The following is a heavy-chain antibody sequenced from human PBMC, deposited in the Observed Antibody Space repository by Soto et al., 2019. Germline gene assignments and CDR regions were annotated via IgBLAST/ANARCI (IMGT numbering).Heavy chain of an antibody. V-gene: IGHV4-30-4*01. CDR2: IYYSGST. Sequence: LVRQPPGKGLEWIGYIYYSGSTYYNPSLKSRVTISVDTSKNQFSLKLSSVTAADTAVYYCARGGVRAFDIWGQGTMVTVSS. CDR3: ARGGVRAFDI. D-gene: IGHD2-8*01. J-gene: IGHJ3*02.